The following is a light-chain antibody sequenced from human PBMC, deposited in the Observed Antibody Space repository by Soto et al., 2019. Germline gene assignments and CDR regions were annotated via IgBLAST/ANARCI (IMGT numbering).Light chain of an antibody. Sequence: IVLTQSPGTLSLSPEERATISCRASQSVSSSYLAWYQQKPGQAPRPLIYGASSRAIGIPDRFSGSGSGTDFTLTISRLEPEDFAVYYCQQYGSSPWTFGQGTKVDIK. V-gene: IGKV3-20*01. J-gene: IGKJ1*01. CDR1: QSVSSSY. CDR3: QQYGSSPWT. CDR2: GAS.